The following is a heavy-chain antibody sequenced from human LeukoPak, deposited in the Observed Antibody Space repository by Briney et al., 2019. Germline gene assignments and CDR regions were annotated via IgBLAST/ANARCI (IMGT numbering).Heavy chain of an antibody. Sequence: GGSLRLSCAASGFSLSNYWMHWVRQAPGKGLEWVSAISGSGGSTYYADSVKGRFTISRDNSKNTLYLQMNSLRAEDTAVYYCAKDASGSYFYFDYWGQGTLVTVSS. CDR1: GFSLSNYW. V-gene: IGHV3-23*01. D-gene: IGHD1-26*01. J-gene: IGHJ4*02. CDR3: AKDASGSYFYFDY. CDR2: ISGSGGST.